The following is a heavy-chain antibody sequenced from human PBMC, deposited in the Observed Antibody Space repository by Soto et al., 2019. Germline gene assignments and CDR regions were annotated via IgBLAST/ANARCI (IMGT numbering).Heavy chain of an antibody. CDR3: ARVVVPATNWFDP. Sequence: SETLSLTCTVSGGSISSYYWSWIRQPPGKGLEWIGYIYYSGSTNYNPSLKSRVTISVDTSKNQFSLKLSSVTAADTAVYYCARVVVPATNWFDPWGQGTLVTVPQ. CDR2: IYYSGST. CDR1: GGSISSYY. D-gene: IGHD2-2*01. J-gene: IGHJ5*02. V-gene: IGHV4-59*08.